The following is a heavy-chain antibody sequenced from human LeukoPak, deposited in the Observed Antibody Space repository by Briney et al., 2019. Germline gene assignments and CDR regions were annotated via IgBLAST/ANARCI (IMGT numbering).Heavy chain of an antibody. D-gene: IGHD3-3*01. J-gene: IGHJ4*02. CDR2: INPNSGGT. CDR3: ARDLLMSDFWSGYYTSRGDY. Sequence: ASVKVSCKASGYTFTGYYMHWVRQAPGQGLEWMGWINPNSGGTNYAQKFQGRVTMTRDTSISTAYMELSRLRSDDTAVYYCARDLLMSDFWSGYYTSRGDYWGQGTLVTVSS. CDR1: GYTFTGYY. V-gene: IGHV1-2*02.